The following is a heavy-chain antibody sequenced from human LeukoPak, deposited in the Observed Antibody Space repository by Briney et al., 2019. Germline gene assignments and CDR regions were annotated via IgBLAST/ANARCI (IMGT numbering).Heavy chain of an antibody. V-gene: IGHV3-21*01. J-gene: IGHJ6*03. Sequence: GGSLRLSCAASGFTFNNYSMNWVRQAPGKGLEWVSSISSSNGYIYYADSMKGRFTISRDNAKNSLYLQLNSLRAEDTAVYYCARAFIAAADYYYYYYLDVWGKGTTVTVSS. CDR3: ARAFIAAADYYYYYYLDV. CDR1: GFTFNNYS. CDR2: ISSSNGYI. D-gene: IGHD6-13*01.